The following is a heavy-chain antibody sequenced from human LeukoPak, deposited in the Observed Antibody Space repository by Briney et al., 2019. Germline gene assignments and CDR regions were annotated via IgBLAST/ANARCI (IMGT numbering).Heavy chain of an antibody. V-gene: IGHV3-7*01. CDR1: GFTFSNSW. D-gene: IGHD5-18*01. CDR2: INKDGSDE. J-gene: IGHJ4*02. CDR3: VRDRGYTSHDY. Sequence: GGSLRLSCAVYGFTFSNSWMSWVRQAPGKGLEWVAGINKDGSDEYYVDFVKGRFTISRDNAKNSLYLQMNSLRVDDTAVYYCVRDRGYTSHDYWGQGTLVTVSS.